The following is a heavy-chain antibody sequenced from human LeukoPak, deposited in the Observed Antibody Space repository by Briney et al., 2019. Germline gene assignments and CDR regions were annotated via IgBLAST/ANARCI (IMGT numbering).Heavy chain of an antibody. J-gene: IGHJ6*02. Sequence: PSEALSLTCAVYGGSFSGYYWSWIRQPPGKGLEWIGEINHSGNTNYNPSLKSRVTISVDTSKNQFSLKLSSVTAADTAVYYCARGAVIAAADEYYYGMDVWGQGTTVTVSS. V-gene: IGHV4-34*01. D-gene: IGHD6-13*01. CDR3: ARGAVIAAADEYYYGMDV. CDR1: GGSFSGYY. CDR2: INHSGNT.